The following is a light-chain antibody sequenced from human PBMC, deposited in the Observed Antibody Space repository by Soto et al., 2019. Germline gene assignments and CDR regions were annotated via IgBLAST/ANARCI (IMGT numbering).Light chain of an antibody. CDR2: EVN. J-gene: IGLJ1*01. CDR3: CSYAGTYYV. CDR1: SSDVGGYNY. V-gene: IGLV2-8*01. Sequence: QSVLTQPPSAAGAPGQSVTLSFTGTSSDVGGYNYVSWYQQHPGKAPQIMIYEVNKRPSGVPDRFWGSKSGNTASLTISGLQAEDEAEYHCCSYAGTYYVFGTGTKV.